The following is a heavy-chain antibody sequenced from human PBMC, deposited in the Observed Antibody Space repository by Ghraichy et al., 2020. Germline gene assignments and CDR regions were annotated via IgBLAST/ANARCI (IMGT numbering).Heavy chain of an antibody. J-gene: IGHJ3*01. CDR3: TTEVLLWFRDYTPYVNDDAFDF. D-gene: IGHD3-10*01. Sequence: GGSLRLSCTASGFIFSSYAMAWVRQSPGKGLDWVSTISRNGDATHYADSVKGRFTISRDNANNTLYLQMNGLRAEDTAVYYCTTEVLLWFRDYTPYVNDDAFDFWGQGTMV. CDR2: ISRNGDAT. V-gene: IGHV3-23*01. CDR1: GFIFSSYA.